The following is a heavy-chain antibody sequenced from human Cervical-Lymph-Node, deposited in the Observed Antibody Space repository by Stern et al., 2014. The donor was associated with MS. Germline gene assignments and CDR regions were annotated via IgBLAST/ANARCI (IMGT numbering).Heavy chain of an antibody. CDR1: GFTFSDYY. Sequence: QVQLVESGGALVRPGGSLRLSCAASGFTFSDYYMTWIRQAPGKGLEWVSYIGSRGTPIDYADSLRGRFTISRDNAKNSLYLQLNSLRADDTGVYYCARFLRDILPTMVYYDYHALDVWGQGTTVTVSS. D-gene: IGHD5-12*01. CDR2: IGSRGTPI. J-gene: IGHJ6*02. CDR3: ARFLRDILPTMVYYDYHALDV. V-gene: IGHV3-11*01.